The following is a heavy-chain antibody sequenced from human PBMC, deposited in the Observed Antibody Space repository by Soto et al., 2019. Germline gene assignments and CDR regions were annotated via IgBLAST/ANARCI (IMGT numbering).Heavy chain of an antibody. J-gene: IGHJ4*02. CDR3: AREVGGGRQYYFDS. CDR2: TNPSNGGT. V-gene: IGHV1-2*02. CDR1: GYTFTGYY. D-gene: IGHD3-16*01. Sequence: GASVKVSCKASGYTFTGYYIHWVLPARGQGLEWMGWTNPSNGGTNYAQKFQGGVTMTRDTSLSIGYMELTTLRSDDTAVFYCAREVGGGRQYYFDSWGLGTLVTVSS.